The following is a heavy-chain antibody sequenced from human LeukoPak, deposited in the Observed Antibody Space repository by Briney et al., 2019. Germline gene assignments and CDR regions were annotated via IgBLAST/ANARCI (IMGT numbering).Heavy chain of an antibody. CDR1: GFTFSNAW. V-gene: IGHV3-15*01. D-gene: IGHD3-10*01. CDR3: ITDGRVLLWFGDYRGY. Sequence: GGSLRLSCAASGFTFSNAWMSWVRQAPGKGLEWVGRIKSKTDGGTTDYAAPVKGRFTISRDDSKNTLYLQMNSLKTEDTAVYYCITDGRVLLWFGDYRGYWGQGTLVTVSS. CDR2: IKSKTDGGTT. J-gene: IGHJ4*02.